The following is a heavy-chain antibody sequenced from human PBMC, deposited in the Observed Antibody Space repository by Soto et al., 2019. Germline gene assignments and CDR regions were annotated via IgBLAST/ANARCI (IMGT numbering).Heavy chain of an antibody. J-gene: IGHJ6*02. CDR2: IKQDGSEK. Sequence: PGGSLRLSCAASGFTFSSYWMSWVRQAPGKGLEWVANIKQDGSEKYYVDSVKGRFTISRDNAKNSLYLQMNSLRAEDTAVYYCARFPCSGGSCYRYYYYYGMDVCGQGTT. CDR1: GFTFSSYW. CDR3: ARFPCSGGSCYRYYYYYGMDV. V-gene: IGHV3-7*01. D-gene: IGHD2-15*01.